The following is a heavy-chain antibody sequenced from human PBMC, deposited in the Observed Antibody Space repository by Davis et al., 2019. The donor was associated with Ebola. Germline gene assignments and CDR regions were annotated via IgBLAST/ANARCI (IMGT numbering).Heavy chain of an antibody. J-gene: IGHJ6*02. CDR1: GYTFTSYY. CDR3: ARDGPDYYGLDV. CDR2: INPSNGYT. V-gene: IGHV1-46*01. Sequence: ASVTVSCKASGYTFTSYYMHWVRQAPGQGLEWMGVINPSNGYTNYAQKFQGRVTMTRDTSTNTVYMEVNSLRSEDTAVYYCARDGPDYYGLDVWGQGTTVTVSS.